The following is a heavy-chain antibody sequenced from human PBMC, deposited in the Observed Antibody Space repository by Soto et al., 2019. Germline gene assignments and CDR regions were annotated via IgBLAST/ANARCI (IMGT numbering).Heavy chain of an antibody. Sequence: GGSLRLSCVASGFTFSSYSMNWVRQAPGKGLEWVSSISSSSSYIYYADSVKGRFTISRDNAKNSLYLQMNSLRAEDTAVYYCARDFWSGYYDYWGQGTLVTVSS. D-gene: IGHD3-3*01. V-gene: IGHV3-21*01. CDR2: ISSSSSYI. J-gene: IGHJ4*02. CDR3: ARDFWSGYYDY. CDR1: GFTFSSYS.